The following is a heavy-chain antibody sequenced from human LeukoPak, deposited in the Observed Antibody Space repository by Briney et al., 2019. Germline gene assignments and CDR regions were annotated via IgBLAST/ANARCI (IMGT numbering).Heavy chain of an antibody. J-gene: IGHJ4*02. Sequence: GGSLTLSCAASGFTFSSHAMSWARQAPGKGLEWVSAISGSGGSTYYADTVKGRFTISRDNSNNTLYLRMNSLGAEDTAVYYCAKASPIYSSGWYYYFDYWGKGTLVTVSS. CDR3: AKASPIYSSGWYYYFDY. CDR1: GFTFSSHA. V-gene: IGHV3-23*01. D-gene: IGHD6-19*01. CDR2: ISGSGGST.